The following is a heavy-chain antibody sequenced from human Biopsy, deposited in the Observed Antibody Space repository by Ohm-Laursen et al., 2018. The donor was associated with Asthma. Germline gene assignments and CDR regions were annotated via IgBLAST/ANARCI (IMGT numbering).Heavy chain of an antibody. Sequence: SDTLSLTCGAYPGSFSGFFWTWIRQSPGKGLEWIGETNERGVTNNNPSLKSRVIISIDTYWNRVSLKLTSVTAADTAVYYCARGPELDVWGQGTTVTVSS. CDR3: ARGPELDV. J-gene: IGHJ6*02. CDR1: PGSFSGFF. V-gene: IGHV4-34*01. CDR2: TNERGVT.